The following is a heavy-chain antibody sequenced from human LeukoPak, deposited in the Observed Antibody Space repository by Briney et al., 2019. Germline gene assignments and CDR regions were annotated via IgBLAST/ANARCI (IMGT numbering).Heavy chain of an antibody. J-gene: IGHJ6*04. D-gene: IGHD6-13*01. CDR2: TSVIGGRT. CDR1: GFTFSSYT. Sequence: GGSLRLSCAASGFTFSSYTMNWVRRAPGKGLEWVSATSVIGGRTYYADSVKGRFTISRDNSNNTLFLQMNSLRADDTAIYYCAKDLRRDPAAGIVDVWGKGTTVTVSS. V-gene: IGHV3-23*01. CDR3: AKDLRRDPAAGIVDV.